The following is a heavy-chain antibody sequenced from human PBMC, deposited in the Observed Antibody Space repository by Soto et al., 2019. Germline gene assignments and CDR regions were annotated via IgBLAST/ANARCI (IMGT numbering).Heavy chain of an antibody. D-gene: IGHD1-26*01. CDR3: ARLGGIVDTGTWIQ. CDR1: GYRFSTYW. V-gene: IGHV5-51*01. CDR2: IYPGDSDT. J-gene: IGHJ4*02. Sequence: PGESLKISCKASGYRFSTYWIGWVRQRPGKGPEWMAIIYPGDSDTRENPSFQGQVTISADKSSNTVHLQWRSLKASDTAIHYCARLGGIVDTGTWIQWGQGTPVTVS.